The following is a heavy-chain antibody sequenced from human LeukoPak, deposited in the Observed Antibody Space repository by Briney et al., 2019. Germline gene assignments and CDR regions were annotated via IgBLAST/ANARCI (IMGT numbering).Heavy chain of an antibody. Sequence: ASVKVSCKASGGTFSSYAISWVRQAPGQGLEWMGGIVPIFGTANYAQKFQGRVTITADESTSTAYMELSSLRSEDTAVYYCARVTGAAYFDYWGQGTLVTVSS. V-gene: IGHV1-69*13. CDR1: GGTFSSYA. J-gene: IGHJ4*02. CDR3: ARVTGAAYFDY. D-gene: IGHD1-26*01. CDR2: IVPIFGTA.